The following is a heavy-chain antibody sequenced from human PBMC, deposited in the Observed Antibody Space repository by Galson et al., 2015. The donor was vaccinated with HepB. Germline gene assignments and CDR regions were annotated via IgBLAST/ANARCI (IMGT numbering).Heavy chain of an antibody. CDR2: IYPGDSDT. CDR1: GYSFTSYW. V-gene: IGHV5-51*01. Sequence: QSGAEVKKPGESLKISCKGSGYSFTSYWIGWVRQMPGKGLEWMGIIYPGDSDTRYSPTFQGQVTISADKSISTAYLQWSSLKASDTAMYYCARQPTYYYDSSGSNWFDPWGQGTLVTVSS. J-gene: IGHJ5*02. CDR3: ARQPTYYYDSSGSNWFDP. D-gene: IGHD3-22*01.